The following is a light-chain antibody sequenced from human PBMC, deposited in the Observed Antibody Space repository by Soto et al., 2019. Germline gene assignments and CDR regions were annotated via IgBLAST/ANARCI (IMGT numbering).Light chain of an antibody. CDR3: QQYNSYPWT. CDR1: QNLNNW. J-gene: IGKJ1*01. CDR2: KAS. Sequence: DIQMTQSPSTLSASVGDRVTITCRASQNLNNWLAWFQQKPGKAPTLLIYKASGLESGVPSRFRGSGSGTEFTLTISSLQTDDFSTYYCQQYNSYPWTFGQGTKVEIK. V-gene: IGKV1-5*03.